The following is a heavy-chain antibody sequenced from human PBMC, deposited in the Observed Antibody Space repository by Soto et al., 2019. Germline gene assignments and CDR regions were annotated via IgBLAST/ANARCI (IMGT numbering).Heavy chain of an antibody. Sequence: GGSLRLSCAASGFTLSAYHMNWVRQAPGKGLEWVSYISGGSEAIYYAESVKGRFTISRDNAMSSLHLQMNSLRAEDTAVYFCARDGGRGYDIDYWGLGTLVTVSS. CDR2: ISGGSEAI. D-gene: IGHD5-12*01. CDR3: ARDGGRGYDIDY. J-gene: IGHJ4*02. CDR1: GFTLSAYH. V-gene: IGHV3-48*04.